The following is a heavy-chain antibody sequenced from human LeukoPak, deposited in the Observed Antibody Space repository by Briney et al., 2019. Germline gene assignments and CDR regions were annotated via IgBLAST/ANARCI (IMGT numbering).Heavy chain of an antibody. J-gene: IGHJ4*02. CDR2: MSGNGGST. V-gene: IGHV3-64D*06. CDR3: VKVGCSGGSCYPYFDY. Sequence: AGRSLRLSCSASGFTFSNYAMHWVRQAPGKGLEYVSVMSGNGGSTYYADSVKGRFTISRDNSKNTLYLQMSSLRAEDTAVYYCVKVGCSGGSCYPYFDYWGQGTLVTVSS. CDR1: GFTFSNYA. D-gene: IGHD2-15*01.